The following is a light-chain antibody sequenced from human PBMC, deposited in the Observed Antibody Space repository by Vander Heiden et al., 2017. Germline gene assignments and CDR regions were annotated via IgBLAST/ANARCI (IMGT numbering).Light chain of an antibody. CDR1: KLGDKY. Sequence: SYELTQPPSVSVSPGQTAIITFSGDKLGDKYACWYQQKPGQYPVLVIYQDSKRPSGILERFSGSNSGNTATLTISGTQAMDEADYYCQEWDSSTVVFGGGTKLTVL. J-gene: IGLJ2*01. CDR2: QDS. V-gene: IGLV3-1*01. CDR3: QEWDSSTVV.